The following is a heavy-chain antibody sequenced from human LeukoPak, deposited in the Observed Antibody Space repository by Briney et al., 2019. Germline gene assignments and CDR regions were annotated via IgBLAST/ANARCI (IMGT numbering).Heavy chain of an antibody. J-gene: IGHJ5*02. CDR3: ARDSLFLEWFSNRFDP. V-gene: IGHV1-2*02. CDR2: INPNSGGT. D-gene: IGHD3-3*01. Sequence: ASVKVSCKASGYTFTGYYMHWVRHAPGQGLEWMGWINPNSGGTNYAQKFQGRVTMTRDTSISTAYMELSRLRSDDTAVYYCARDSLFLEWFSNRFDPWGQGTLVTVSS. CDR1: GYTFTGYY.